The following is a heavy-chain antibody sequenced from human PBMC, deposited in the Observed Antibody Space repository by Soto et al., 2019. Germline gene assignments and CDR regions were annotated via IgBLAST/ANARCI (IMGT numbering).Heavy chain of an antibody. Sequence: EVQLVESGGGLVQPGGSLKLSCAASGFSFSDSAMHWVRQASGKGLEWVGRIGSKGQNYATTYAASVKGRFIISTDESKNTAHLQMNSLKTEDTAVYYCTKYSGTSSAPATLGQGTLVTVSS. V-gene: IGHV3-73*02. CDR1: GFSFSDSA. CDR3: TKYSGTSSAPAT. D-gene: IGHD1-26*01. J-gene: IGHJ5*02. CDR2: IGSKGQNYAT.